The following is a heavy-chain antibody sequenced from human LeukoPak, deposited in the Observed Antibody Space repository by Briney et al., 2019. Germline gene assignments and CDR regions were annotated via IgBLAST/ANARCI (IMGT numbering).Heavy chain of an antibody. V-gene: IGHV1-18*04. J-gene: IGHJ4*02. CDR2: ISAYNGNT. D-gene: IGHD5-18*01. Sequence: ASVKVSCKASGYTFIGYYMYWVRQAPGQGLEWMGWISAYNGNTNYAQKLQGRVTMTTDTSTSTAYMELRSLRSDDTAVYYCARVTWIQLWLGPGEIYYFDYWGQGTLVTVSS. CDR3: ARVTWIQLWLGPGEIYYFDY. CDR1: GYTFIGYY.